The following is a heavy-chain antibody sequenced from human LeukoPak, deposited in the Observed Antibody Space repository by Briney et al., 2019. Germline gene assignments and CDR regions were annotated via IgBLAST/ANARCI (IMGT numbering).Heavy chain of an antibody. CDR2: INNEETAA. D-gene: IGHD1-26*01. CDR3: ARESTVGPIQTDALDI. V-gene: IGHV3-74*01. J-gene: IGHJ3*02. CDR1: GFTFSTYW. Sequence: GGSLRLSCAASGFTFSTYWMHWVRQAPGKGLVWVSRINNEETAASYADSVQGRFTISRDNAKSMLYLQMDSLRAEDTAVYYCARESTVGPIQTDALDIWGQGTMVTVSS.